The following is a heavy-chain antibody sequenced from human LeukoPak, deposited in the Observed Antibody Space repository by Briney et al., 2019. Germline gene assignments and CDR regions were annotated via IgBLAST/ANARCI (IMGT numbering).Heavy chain of an antibody. CDR3: ARGGQLWPPYYYYYYMDV. D-gene: IGHD5-18*01. CDR1: GYTFNADGYY. CDR2: INPSGGST. Sequence: ASVKVSCKASGYTFNADGYYMHWVRQAPGQGLEWMGIINPSGGSTSYAQKFQGRVTMTRDTSTSTVYMELSSLRSEDTAVYYCARGGQLWPPYYYYYYMDVWGKGTTVTISS. J-gene: IGHJ6*03. V-gene: IGHV1-46*02.